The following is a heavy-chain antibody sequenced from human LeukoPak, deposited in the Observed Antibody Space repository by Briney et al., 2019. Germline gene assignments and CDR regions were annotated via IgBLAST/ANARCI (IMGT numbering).Heavy chain of an antibody. Sequence: SETLSLTCAVYGGSFSGYYWSWIRQPPGKGLEWIGEINHSGSTNYNPSLESRVTISVDTSKNQFSLKLSSVTAADTAVYYCARGRGIWGQGTLVTVSS. CDR1: GGSFSGYY. V-gene: IGHV4-34*01. CDR2: INHSGST. CDR3: ARGRGI. J-gene: IGHJ4*02.